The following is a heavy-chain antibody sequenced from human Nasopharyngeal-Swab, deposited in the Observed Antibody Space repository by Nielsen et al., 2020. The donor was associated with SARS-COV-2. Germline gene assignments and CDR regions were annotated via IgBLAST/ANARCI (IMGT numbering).Heavy chain of an antibody. CDR3: ARDLDSSGYYPNWFDP. D-gene: IGHD3-22*01. CDR2: INPSGGST. J-gene: IGHJ5*02. Sequence: WARQAPGQGLEWMGIINPSGGSTSYAQKFQGRVTMTRDTSTSTVYMELSSLRSEDTAVYYCARDLDSSGYYPNWFDPWGQGTLVTVSS. V-gene: IGHV1-46*01.